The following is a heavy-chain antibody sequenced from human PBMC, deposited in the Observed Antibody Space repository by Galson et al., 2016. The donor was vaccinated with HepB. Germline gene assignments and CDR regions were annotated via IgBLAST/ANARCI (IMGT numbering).Heavy chain of an antibody. V-gene: IGHV1-2*02. CDR2: INPKSGGT. Sequence: SVKVSCKASGYTFTGYYIHYVRQAPGQGLEWMAWINPKSGGTKYAQKFQGRVTMTRDTSISTPDMELNRLRSDDTAVYYCAREVGYDYGMDVWGQGTTVTVSS. J-gene: IGHJ6*02. D-gene: IGHD1-26*01. CDR3: AREVGYDYGMDV. CDR1: GYTFTGYY.